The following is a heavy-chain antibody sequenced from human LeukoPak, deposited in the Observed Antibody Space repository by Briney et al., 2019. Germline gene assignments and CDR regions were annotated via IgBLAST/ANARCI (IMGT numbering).Heavy chain of an antibody. Sequence: ASVKVSCKASGGTFSSYAISRVRQAPGQGLEWIGRIIPILGIANYAQKFQGRVTITADKSTSTAYMELSSLRSEDTAVYYCAIEPYYYDSSGYHMGRNWFDPWGQGTLVTVSS. V-gene: IGHV1-69*04. CDR1: GGTFSSYA. CDR3: AIEPYYYDSSGYHMGRNWFDP. CDR2: IIPILGIA. J-gene: IGHJ5*02. D-gene: IGHD3-22*01.